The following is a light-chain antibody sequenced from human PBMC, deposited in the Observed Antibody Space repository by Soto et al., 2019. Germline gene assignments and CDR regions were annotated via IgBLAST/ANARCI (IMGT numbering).Light chain of an antibody. CDR3: QQYRSWPRT. Sequence: EILLTQSPATLSVSPGETATLSCRASQNVLSDLAWYQQQPGQAPRLIVYGATTRATDAPAKFRGRGSGTEFSLTISSLQSEDSATYYCQQYRSWPRTFGQGSKVEI. V-gene: IGKV3-15*01. J-gene: IGKJ1*01. CDR1: QNVLSD. CDR2: GAT.